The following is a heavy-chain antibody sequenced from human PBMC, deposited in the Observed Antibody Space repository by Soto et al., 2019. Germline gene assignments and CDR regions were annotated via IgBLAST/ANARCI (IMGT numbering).Heavy chain of an antibody. CDR2: ISYDGSNK. CDR1: GFTFSSYA. D-gene: IGHD6-19*01. J-gene: IGHJ6*02. CDR3: ARAGHWLANGYQTYYYYGMDV. Sequence: QVQLVESGGGVVQPGRPLRLSCAASGFTFSSYAMHWVRQAPGKRLEWVAVISYDGSNKYYADSVKGRFTISRDNSKNTLYLQMNSLRAEDTAVYYCARAGHWLANGYQTYYYYGMDVWRQGTTVTVSS. V-gene: IGHV3-30-3*01.